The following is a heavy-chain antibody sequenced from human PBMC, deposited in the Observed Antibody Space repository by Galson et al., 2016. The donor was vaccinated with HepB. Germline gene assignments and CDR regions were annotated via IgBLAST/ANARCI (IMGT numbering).Heavy chain of an antibody. CDR2: ILQNVGP. D-gene: IGHD3-9*01. V-gene: IGHV4-30-2*01. Sequence: TLSLTRAVSGDSVSSVEYSWTWLRQPPGKGLHWIGHILQNVGPFNSPPLRTRATMSLDRPRNQLSLKLTSVTAAGTPMYYCASVPDGSVTGARAEVDGFDVWGQGTVVTVSS. J-gene: IGHJ3*01. CDR1: GDSVSSVEYS. CDR3: ASVPDGSVTGARAEVDGFDV.